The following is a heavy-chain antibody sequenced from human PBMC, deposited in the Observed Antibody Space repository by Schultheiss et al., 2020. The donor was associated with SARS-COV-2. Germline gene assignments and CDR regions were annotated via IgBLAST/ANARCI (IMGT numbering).Heavy chain of an antibody. J-gene: IGHJ4*02. V-gene: IGHV3-13*04. CDR3: AKDLLGPAADHYYFDY. D-gene: IGHD2-2*01. CDR1: GFAFSSYD. CDR2: IGTAGDT. Sequence: GGSLRLSCAASGFAFSSYDMHWVRQATGKGLEWVSAIGTAGDTYYQGSVKGRFTISRDNSKNTLYLQMNNLRAEDTAVYYCAKDLLGPAADHYYFDYWGQGTLVTSPQ.